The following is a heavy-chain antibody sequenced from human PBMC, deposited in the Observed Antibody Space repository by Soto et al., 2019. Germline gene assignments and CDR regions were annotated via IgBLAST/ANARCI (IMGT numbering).Heavy chain of an antibody. V-gene: IGHV4-31*03. CDR1: GGSISSGGYY. CDR3: ARDLGDYGGNSGGRYFDY. CDR2: IYDSGST. D-gene: IGHD4-17*01. Sequence: SETLSLTCTVSGGSISSGGYYWSWIRQHPGKGLEWIGYIYDSGSTYYNPSLKSRVTISVDTSKNQFSLKLSSVTAADTAVYYCARDLGDYGGNSGGRYFDYWGQGTLVTVSS. J-gene: IGHJ4*02.